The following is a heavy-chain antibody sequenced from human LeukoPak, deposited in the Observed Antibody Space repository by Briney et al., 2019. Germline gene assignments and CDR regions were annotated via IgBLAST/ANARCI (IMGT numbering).Heavy chain of an antibody. J-gene: IGHJ5*02. CDR1: GFTFSSYA. V-gene: IGHV3-23*01. Sequence: GGSLRLSCAASGFTFSSYAMSCVRQAPGKGLEWVSGISGSGGSTFYADSVKGRFTISRDNSKNTLYLQMNSLRAEDTAVYYCAGGSSGWYPNWLDPWGQGTLVTVSS. CDR3: AGGSSGWYPNWLDP. CDR2: ISGSGGST. D-gene: IGHD6-13*01.